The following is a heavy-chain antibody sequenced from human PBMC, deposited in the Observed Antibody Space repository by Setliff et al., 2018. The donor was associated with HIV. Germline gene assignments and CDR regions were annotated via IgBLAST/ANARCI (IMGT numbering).Heavy chain of an antibody. J-gene: IGHJ4*02. CDR2: MSPNSGNT. CDR3: ARGLYNWNL. V-gene: IGHV1-8*01. CDR1: GYSITSDQ. D-gene: IGHD1-20*01. Sequence: RASVKVSCKASGYSITSDQIGWVRQATGHGFEWMGYMSPNSGNTGYAPKFEGRVTMTRDTSTNTVFMQLNSLTFRDTAVYYCARGLYNWNLWGQGTLVTVSS.